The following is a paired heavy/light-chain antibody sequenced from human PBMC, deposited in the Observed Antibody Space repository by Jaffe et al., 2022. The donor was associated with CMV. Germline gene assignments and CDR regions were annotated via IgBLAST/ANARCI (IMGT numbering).Heavy chain of an antibody. J-gene: IGHJ4*02. V-gene: IGHV3-33*01. Sequence: QVQLVESGGGVVQPGRSLRLSCAGSGFSFENYGLHWVRQAPGKGLEWVAVIWADENEKYYAESVQGRFIISRDNRKSTLYLQMTSLRAEDTAVYYCAGGIHTGAWAGVRLDQWGQGTLVTVSS. CDR3: AGGIHTGAWAGVRLDQ. D-gene: IGHD2-8*02. CDR2: IWADENEK. CDR1: GFSFENYG.
Light chain of an antibody. V-gene: IGKV3D-15*01. J-gene: IGKJ4*01. Sequence: EIVMTQSPGTLSMSPGERATLSCRASQSINSNLAWYQQKPGQAPRLLIYAASTRDTGISARFSGSGSGTEFTLTISSLQAEDFAVYYCQQYIHWPLTFGGGTKVEIK. CDR2: AAS. CDR3: QQYIHWPLT. CDR1: QSINSN.